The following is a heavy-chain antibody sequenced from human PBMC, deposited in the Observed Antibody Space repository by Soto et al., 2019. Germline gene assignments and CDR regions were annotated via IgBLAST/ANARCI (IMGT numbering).Heavy chain of an antibody. V-gene: IGHV3-23*01. J-gene: IGHJ4*02. D-gene: IGHD3-16*02. CDR3: AHPLVPLDY. Sequence: PGGSLRLSCAVSGLTFSRYDMSWVRQAPGKGLEWVSTIYGSDGSTYYADSVKGRFTISRDNSKNTLFLQMNSLRAEDTALYYCAHPLVPLDYWGQGTLVTVSS. CDR1: GLTFSRYD. CDR2: IYGSDGST.